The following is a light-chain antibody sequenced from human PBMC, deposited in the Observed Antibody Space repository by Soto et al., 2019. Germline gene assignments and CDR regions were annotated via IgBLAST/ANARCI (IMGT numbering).Light chain of an antibody. Sequence: QAVVTQEPSFSVSPGGTVTLTCGLSSGSVSTTYYPSWYQQTPGQAPRTLIYNTDIRSSGVPDRFSGSILGNKAALTITGAQADDESDYYCVLYMGSGISVFGGGTKLNRP. V-gene: IGLV8-61*01. CDR1: SGSVSTTYY. CDR2: NTD. CDR3: VLYMGSGISV. J-gene: IGLJ3*02.